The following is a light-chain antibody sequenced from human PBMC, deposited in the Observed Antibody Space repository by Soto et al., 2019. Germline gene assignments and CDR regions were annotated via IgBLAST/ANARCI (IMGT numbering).Light chain of an antibody. CDR1: QSINSW. Sequence: DIQMTQSPSTLSASVGDRVTITCRASQSINSWLAWYQQEPGKAPKLLIYKASSLQSGVPSRFSGSGSGTDFTLHISSLQPDDFATYYCQHYNSYPPWTFGQGTKVEIK. CDR3: QHYNSYPPWT. J-gene: IGKJ1*01. V-gene: IGKV1-5*03. CDR2: KAS.